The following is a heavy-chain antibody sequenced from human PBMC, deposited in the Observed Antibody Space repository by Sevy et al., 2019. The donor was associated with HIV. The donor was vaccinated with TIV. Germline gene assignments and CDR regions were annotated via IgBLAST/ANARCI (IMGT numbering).Heavy chain of an antibody. J-gene: IGHJ4*02. V-gene: IGHV3-11*06. CDR2: ISFSSNYT. CDR1: GFTFSDYY. Sequence: GGSLRLSCSASGFTFSDYYMNWIRQAPGKGLEWISYISFSSNYTMYADSVTGRFTISRDNAKNSLYLQMNSLRAEDTAVYYCARGLVGPNLGTDYWGQGSLVTVSS. CDR3: ARGLVGPNLGTDY. D-gene: IGHD1-26*01.